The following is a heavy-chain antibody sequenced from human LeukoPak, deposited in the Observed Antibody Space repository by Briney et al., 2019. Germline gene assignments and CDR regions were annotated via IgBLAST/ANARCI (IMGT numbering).Heavy chain of an antibody. J-gene: IGHJ4*02. V-gene: IGHV1-24*01. CDR3: ATDVLGSSWYFDY. CDR1: GYTLTELS. Sequence: ASVKVSCKVSGYTLTELSMHWVRQAPGKGLEWMGGFDPEDGETIYAQKFQGRVTMTEDTSTDTAYVELSSLRSEDTAVYYCATDVLGSSWYFDYWGQGTLVTVSS. D-gene: IGHD6-13*01. CDR2: FDPEDGET.